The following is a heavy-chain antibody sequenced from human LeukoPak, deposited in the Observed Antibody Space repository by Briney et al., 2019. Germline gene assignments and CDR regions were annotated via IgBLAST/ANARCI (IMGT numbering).Heavy chain of an antibody. Sequence: GGSLRLSCAASGFTFNIYWIHWVRKAPGKGLVWVSRINSDGSNAIYADSVRGRFTISRDNAKNTLYLQMNSLRDEDTAVYYCARGGVNHGFDIWGQGTLVTVSS. D-gene: IGHD3-10*01. J-gene: IGHJ4*02. CDR3: ARGGVNHGFDI. V-gene: IGHV3-74*01. CDR2: INSDGSNA. CDR1: GFTFNIYW.